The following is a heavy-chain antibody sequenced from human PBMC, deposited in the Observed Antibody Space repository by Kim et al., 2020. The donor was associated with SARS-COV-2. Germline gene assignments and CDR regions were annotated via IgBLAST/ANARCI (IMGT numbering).Heavy chain of an antibody. V-gene: IGHV3-23*01. Sequence: YADSVKGRFTISRDNSKNTLYLQMNSLRAEDTAVYYCAKGGAFIAVAFGYWGQGTLVTVSS. J-gene: IGHJ4*02. D-gene: IGHD6-19*01. CDR3: AKGGAFIAVAFGY.